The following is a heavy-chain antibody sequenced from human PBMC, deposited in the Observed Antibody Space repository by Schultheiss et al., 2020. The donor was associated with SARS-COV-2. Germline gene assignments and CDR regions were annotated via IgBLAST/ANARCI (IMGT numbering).Heavy chain of an antibody. V-gene: IGHV3-64*02. D-gene: IGHD2-2*01. Sequence: GGSLRLSCAASGFTFSSYSMNWVRQAPGKGLEYVSAISSNGGSTYYADSVKGRFTISRDNSKNTLYLQMNSLRAEDTAVYYCAKEGSTAPQTFDYWGQGTLVTVSS. CDR3: AKEGSTAPQTFDY. J-gene: IGHJ4*02. CDR1: GFTFSSYS. CDR2: ISSNGGST.